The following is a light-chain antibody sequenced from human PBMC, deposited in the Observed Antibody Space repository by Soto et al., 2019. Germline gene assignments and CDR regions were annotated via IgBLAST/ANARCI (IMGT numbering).Light chain of an antibody. CDR1: SWHSNYA. CDR3: QTWGTGIWV. Sequence: QPVLTQSPSASASLGASVKLTCTLSSWHSNYAIAWHQQQPEKGPRYLMKLNNDGSHTKGDGIPDRFSGSSSGAERYLTISSLQSEDEADYYCQTWGTGIWVFGGGTKLTVL. J-gene: IGLJ3*02. V-gene: IGLV4-69*01. CDR2: LNNDGSH.